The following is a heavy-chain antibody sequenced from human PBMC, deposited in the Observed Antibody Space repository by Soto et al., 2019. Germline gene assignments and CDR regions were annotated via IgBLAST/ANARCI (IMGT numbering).Heavy chain of an antibody. J-gene: IGHJ5*02. D-gene: IGHD6-13*01. CDR2: TYYRSKWYN. V-gene: IGHV6-1*01. CDR3: ARDSPYSSSWRNWFDP. CDR1: GDSVSSTSAP. Sequence: PSQNLSLTCAISGDSVSSTSAPWNWSRKSPSRGLEWLGRTYYRSKWYNDYAVSVKSRITINPDTSKNQFSLQLNSVTPEDTAVYYCARDSPYSSSWRNWFDPWGQGTLVTVSS.